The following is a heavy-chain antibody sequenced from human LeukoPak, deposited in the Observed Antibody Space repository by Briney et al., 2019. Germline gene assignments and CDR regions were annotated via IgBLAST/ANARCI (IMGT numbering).Heavy chain of an antibody. CDR1: GYSFTSYW. Sequence: PGESLKISCKGSGYSFTSYWIGWVRQMPGKGLEWMGIIYPGDSDTRYSPSFQGQVTISADKSISTAYLQWSSLKASDTAMYYYARQYYYGSGGMFHLNWFDPWGQGTLVTVSS. V-gene: IGHV5-51*01. CDR2: IYPGDSDT. J-gene: IGHJ5*02. D-gene: IGHD3-10*01. CDR3: ARQYYYGSGGMFHLNWFDP.